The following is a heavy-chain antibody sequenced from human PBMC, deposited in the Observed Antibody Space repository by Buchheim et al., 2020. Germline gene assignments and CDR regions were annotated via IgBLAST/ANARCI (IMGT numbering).Heavy chain of an antibody. V-gene: IGHV3-7*03. CDR1: GFTFSSRW. J-gene: IGHJ6*02. Sequence: EVQLVESGGGLVQPGGSLRRSCAVSGFTFSSRWMSWVRQAPEKGLERVANIRGDGDERYYVDSVKGRFTISRDNSKNSLYLQMNSLRAEDTAVYYCAIGRGLDVWGQGTT. CDR2: IRGDGDER. CDR3: AIGRGLDV.